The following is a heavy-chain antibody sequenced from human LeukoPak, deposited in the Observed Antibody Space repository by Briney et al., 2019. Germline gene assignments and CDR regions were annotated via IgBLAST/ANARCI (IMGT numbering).Heavy chain of an antibody. V-gene: IGHV3-48*04. D-gene: IGHD2-2*01. CDR2: ISSSSSTI. J-gene: IGHJ4*02. CDR3: ARDLSGYCSSTSCYGSFDY. CDR1: GFTFSSYS. Sequence: GGSLRLSCAASGFTFSSYSMNWVRQAPGKGLEWVSYISSSSSTIYYADSVKGRFTISRDNAKNSLYLQMNSLRAEDTAVYYCARDLSGYCSSTSCYGSFDYWGQGTLVTVSS.